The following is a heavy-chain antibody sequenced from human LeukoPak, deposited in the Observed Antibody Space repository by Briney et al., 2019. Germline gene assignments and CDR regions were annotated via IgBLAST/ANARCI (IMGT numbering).Heavy chain of an antibody. CDR1: GYSISSGYY. V-gene: IGHV4-38-2*02. CDR2: IYHSGIT. Sequence: PSETLSLTCTVSGYSISSGYYWGWIRQPPGKGLEWIGSIYHSGITYYNPSLKSRVTISLDTSRNQFSLKLNSVTAADTAVYYCAKSNGYGLVDIWGQGTMVTVSS. J-gene: IGHJ3*02. D-gene: IGHD3-10*01. CDR3: AKSNGYGLVDI.